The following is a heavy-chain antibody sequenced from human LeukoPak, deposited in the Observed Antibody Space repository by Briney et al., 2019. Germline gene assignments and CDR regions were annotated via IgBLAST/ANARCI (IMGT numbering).Heavy chain of an antibody. D-gene: IGHD1-26*01. CDR1: GFTFSSYG. CDR3: AKEGGSYPNWFDP. V-gene: IGHV3-23*01. CDR2: LTPSGSST. J-gene: IGHJ5*02. Sequence: PGGSLRLSCAASGFTFSSYGMSWVRQAPGKGLEWVSALTPSGSSTYYADSVKGRFTISRDNSKNTLYLQMNSLRAEDTAVYYCAKEGGSYPNWFDPWGQGTLVTVSS.